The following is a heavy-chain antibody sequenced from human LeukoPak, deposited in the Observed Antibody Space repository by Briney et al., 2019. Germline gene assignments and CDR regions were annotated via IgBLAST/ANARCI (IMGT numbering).Heavy chain of an antibody. D-gene: IGHD1-26*01. CDR1: GFTFSSYS. J-gene: IGHJ4*02. Sequence: GGSLRLSCAASGFTFSSYSMNWVRQAPGKGLEWASSISSSSSYIYYADSVKGRFTISRDNAKNSLYLQMNSLRAEDTAVYYCARGGVGPIFDPQDIDYWGQGTLVTVSS. V-gene: IGHV3-21*01. CDR3: ARGGVGPIFDPQDIDY. CDR2: ISSSSSYI.